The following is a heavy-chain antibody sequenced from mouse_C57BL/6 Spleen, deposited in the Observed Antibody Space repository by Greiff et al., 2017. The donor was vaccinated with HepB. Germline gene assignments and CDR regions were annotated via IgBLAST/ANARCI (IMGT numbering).Heavy chain of an antibody. J-gene: IGHJ2*01. D-gene: IGHD2-1*01. CDR1: GYAFSSSW. V-gene: IGHV1-82*01. CDR2: IYPGDGDT. CDR3: ARGGIYYGTFDY. Sequence: VQLQQSGPELVKPGASVKISCKASGYAFSSSWMNWVKQRPGKGLEWIGRIYPGDGDTNYNGKFKGKATLTADKSSSTAYMQLSSLTSEDSAVYFCARGGIYYGTFDYWGQGTTLTVSS.